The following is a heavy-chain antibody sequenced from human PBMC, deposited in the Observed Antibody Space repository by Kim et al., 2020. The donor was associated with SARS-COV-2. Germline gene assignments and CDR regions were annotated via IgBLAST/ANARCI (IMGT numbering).Heavy chain of an antibody. Sequence: STTHTPPLTGRVTISVDTSKNQFSLKLSSVTAADTAVYYCARLDDSFVSWGQGTLVTVSS. J-gene: IGHJ4*02. D-gene: IGHD3-9*01. CDR3: ARLDDSFVS. V-gene: IGHV4-39*01. CDR2: ST.